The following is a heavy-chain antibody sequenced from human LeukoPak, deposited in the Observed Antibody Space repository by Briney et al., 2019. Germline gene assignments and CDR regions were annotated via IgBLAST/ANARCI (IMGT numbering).Heavy chain of an antibody. CDR3: VRGSYGAYDY. D-gene: IGHD4-17*01. Sequence: GGSLRLSCAASGFTFNTYSMNWVRQAPGKGLEWVSSISSDSSYIYYADAVHGRFTVSRDNAKYSLYLQMNSLRAEDTAVYYCVRGSYGAYDYWGQGSLVTVSS. CDR2: ISSDSSYI. CDR1: GFTFNTYS. J-gene: IGHJ4*02. V-gene: IGHV3-21*01.